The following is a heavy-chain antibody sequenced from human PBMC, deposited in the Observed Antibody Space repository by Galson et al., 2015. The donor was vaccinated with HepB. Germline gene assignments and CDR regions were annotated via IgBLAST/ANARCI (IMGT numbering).Heavy chain of an antibody. Sequence: SLRLSCAASRFTFSSYAMHWVRQAPGKGLVWVSRINSDGSSTSYADSVKGRFTISRDNAKNTLYLQMNSLRAEDTAVYYCARDLLIYDFWSGYETYYYYGMDVWGQGTTVTVSS. D-gene: IGHD3-3*01. CDR3: ARDLLIYDFWSGYETYYYYGMDV. CDR2: INSDGSST. CDR1: RFTFSSYA. V-gene: IGHV3-74*01. J-gene: IGHJ6*02.